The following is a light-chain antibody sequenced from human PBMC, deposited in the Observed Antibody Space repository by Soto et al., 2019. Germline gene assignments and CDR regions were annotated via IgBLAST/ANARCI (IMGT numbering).Light chain of an antibody. V-gene: IGKV1-5*01. CDR3: QQANSFPIT. J-gene: IGKJ1*01. Sequence: EIQMTQSPSTLSASVGDRVTITCRASQSINTWLAWYQRKPGKAPKLLIYDASSLQSGVPPRYSGSGYGTDFTLTISSLQPEDFATYYCQQANSFPITFGQVTIVDI. CDR2: DAS. CDR1: QSINTW.